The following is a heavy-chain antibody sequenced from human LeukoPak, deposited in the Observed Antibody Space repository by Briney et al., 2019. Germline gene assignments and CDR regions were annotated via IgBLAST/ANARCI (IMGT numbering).Heavy chain of an antibody. D-gene: IGHD4-17*01. V-gene: IGHV3-11*06. Sequence: GGSLRLSCAASGFTFSDYYINWIRQAPGKGLEWLSYISGNSRFREYADSVKGRFTISRDNSKNTLYLQMNSLRAEDTAVYYCARDLPDYGDQYYYYGMDVWGQGTTVTVSS. CDR1: GFTFSDYY. CDR2: ISGNSRFR. CDR3: ARDLPDYGDQYYYYGMDV. J-gene: IGHJ6*02.